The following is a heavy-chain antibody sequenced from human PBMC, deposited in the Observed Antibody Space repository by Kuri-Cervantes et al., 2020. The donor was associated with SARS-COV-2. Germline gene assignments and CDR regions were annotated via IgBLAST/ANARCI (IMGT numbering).Heavy chain of an antibody. CDR3: ARDPHNY. D-gene: IGHD5-24*01. V-gene: IGHV3-48*01. Sequence: GESLKISCAASGFTFSSYSMNWVRQAPGKGLEWVSYISSSRTTIYYADSVKGRFTISRDNSKNTLYLQMNSLRAEDTAVYYCARDPHNYWGQGTLVTVSS. J-gene: IGHJ4*02. CDR1: GFTFSSYS. CDR2: ISSSRTTI.